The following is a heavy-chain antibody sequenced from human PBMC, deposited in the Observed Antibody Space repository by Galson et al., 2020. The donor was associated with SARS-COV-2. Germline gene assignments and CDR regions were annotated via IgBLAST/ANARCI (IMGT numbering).Heavy chain of an antibody. D-gene: IGHD3-22*01. J-gene: IGHJ5*01. V-gene: IGHV3-53*05. CDR1: GLTVGTHY. CDR2: IFGDEST. CDR3: ARAWGYYFDSRWDS. Sequence: GESLKISCEATGLTVGTHYMNWVRRAPGKGLEGGSIIFGDESTYYADSVRGRFTISRDNSNNILYLQMNNLKVEDSAVYYCARAWGYYFDSRWDSWGQGSLVTVSS.